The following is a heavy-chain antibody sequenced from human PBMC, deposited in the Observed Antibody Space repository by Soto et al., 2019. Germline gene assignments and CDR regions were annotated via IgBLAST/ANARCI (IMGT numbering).Heavy chain of an antibody. Sequence: EVQLLESGGGLVRPGGSLRLSCAASGFTFSSYAMNWVRQAPGKGLEWVSAISGTGYNTYYADSLKGRFTISRDNSKNTLSLQMNSLRDEYTAVYYCARARPFSHPRGGMDVWGQGTTVTVSS. CDR1: GFTFSSYA. CDR2: ISGTGYNT. CDR3: ARARPFSHPRGGMDV. D-gene: IGHD3-10*01. J-gene: IGHJ6*02. V-gene: IGHV3-23*01.